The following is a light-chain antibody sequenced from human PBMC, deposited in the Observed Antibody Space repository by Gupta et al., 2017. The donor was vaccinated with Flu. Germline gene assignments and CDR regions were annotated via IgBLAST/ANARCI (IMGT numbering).Light chain of an antibody. J-gene: IGLJ2*01. CDR2: RNN. Sequence: QSVLPPPPSASGTPGHRVTLPCSGGSFNIGNNYVYWYPQLPGTAPKLLMYRNNQRPSGVPDRFSGSKSGTSASLAISGLRSEDESDYYCSTWDDSLSAVVFGGGTKLTVL. CDR3: STWDDSLSAVV. CDR1: SFNIGNNY. V-gene: IGLV1-47*01.